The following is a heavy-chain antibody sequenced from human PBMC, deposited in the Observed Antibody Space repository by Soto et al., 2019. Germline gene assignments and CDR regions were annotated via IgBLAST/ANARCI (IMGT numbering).Heavy chain of an antibody. CDR3: ARVVFYNWNDGYYFDY. CDR1: GGTFSSYA. D-gene: IGHD1-20*01. CDR2: IIPIFGTA. J-gene: IGHJ4*02. V-gene: IGHV1-69*01. Sequence: QVQLVQSGAEVKKPGSSVKVSCKASGGTFSSYAISWVRQAPGQGLEWMGGIIPIFGTANYAQKFQGRVTITADETTSTAYRELSSLRSEDTAVYYCARVVFYNWNDGYYFDYWGQGTLVTVSS.